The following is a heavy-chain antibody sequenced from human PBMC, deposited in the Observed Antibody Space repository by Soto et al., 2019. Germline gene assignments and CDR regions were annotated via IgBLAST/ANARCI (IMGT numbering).Heavy chain of an antibody. CDR1: GFTFSSYG. V-gene: IGHV3-33*01. Sequence: QVQLVESGGGVVQPGRSLRLSCAASGFTFSSYGMHWVRQAPGKGLEWVAVLWSYWSTGTNEYYADSVKGRFTISRDKSKNMLYLQMKRPRGEDTAVYYCARVGGSYYFDHWGQGTLVTVSS. D-gene: IGHD3-16*01. CDR2: LWSYWSTGTNE. CDR3: ARVGGSYYFDH. J-gene: IGHJ4*02.